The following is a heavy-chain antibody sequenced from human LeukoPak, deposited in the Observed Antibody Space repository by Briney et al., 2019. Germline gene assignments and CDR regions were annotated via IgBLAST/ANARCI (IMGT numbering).Heavy chain of an antibody. Sequence: GESLKISCKGSGYSFTSYWIGWVRQMPGKGLEWMGIIFPGDSDSRYSPSFQGQVTTSVDKSISTAYLQWNSLKASDTAIYYCARFRDDFPDYWGQGTLIIVSS. CDR1: GYSFTSYW. V-gene: IGHV5-51*01. CDR3: ARFRDDFPDY. CDR2: IFPGDSDS. J-gene: IGHJ4*02. D-gene: IGHD5-24*01.